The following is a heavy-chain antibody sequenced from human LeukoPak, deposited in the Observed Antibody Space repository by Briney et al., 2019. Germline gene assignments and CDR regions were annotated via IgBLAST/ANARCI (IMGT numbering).Heavy chain of an antibody. V-gene: IGHV3-30-3*01. J-gene: IGHJ4*02. D-gene: IGHD4-17*01. CDR2: ISYDGTNK. Sequence: GGSLRLSCAASGFTFSTYAMHWVRQAPGKGLEWVAFISYDGTNKYCADSVKGRFTISRDNSKNTLYLQMNSLRADDTAIYYCASKLNYGDPFYWGQGTRVTVSS. CDR1: GFTFSTYA. CDR3: ASKLNYGDPFY.